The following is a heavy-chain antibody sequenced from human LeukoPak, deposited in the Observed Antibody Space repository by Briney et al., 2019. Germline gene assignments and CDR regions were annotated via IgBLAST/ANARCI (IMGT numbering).Heavy chain of an antibody. Sequence: PSETLPLTCTVSGGSISSSSYYGGWIRQPPGRGLEWIGTISYSGSTYYNPSLKSRVTISVDTSKNQFSLKLSSVTAADTAVYYCANLPGYCSSTSCYENYYGMDVWGQGTTVTVSS. D-gene: IGHD2-2*01. J-gene: IGHJ6*02. CDR3: ANLPGYCSSTSCYENYYGMDV. CDR2: ISYSGST. V-gene: IGHV4-39*07. CDR1: GGSISSSSYY.